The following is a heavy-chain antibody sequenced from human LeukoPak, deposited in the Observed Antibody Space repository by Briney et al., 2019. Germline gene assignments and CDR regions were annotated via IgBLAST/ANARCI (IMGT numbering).Heavy chain of an antibody. CDR2: ISYDGSNK. J-gene: IGHJ4*02. CDR1: GFTFSSYA. Sequence: PGRSLRLSCAASGFTFSSYAMHWVRQAPGKGLEWVAVISYDGSNKYYADSVKGRFTISRDNSKNTLYLQMNSLRAEDTAVYYCARGGRRIAAAGTLHYWGQGTLVTVSS. V-gene: IGHV3-30*04. CDR3: ARGGRRIAAAGTLHY. D-gene: IGHD6-13*01.